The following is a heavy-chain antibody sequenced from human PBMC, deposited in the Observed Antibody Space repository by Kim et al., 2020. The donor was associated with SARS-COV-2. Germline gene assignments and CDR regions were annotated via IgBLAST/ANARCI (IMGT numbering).Heavy chain of an antibody. Sequence: GGSLRLSCAASGFTFSSYGMHWVRQAPGKGLEWVAVISYDGSNKYYADSVKGRFTISRDNSKNTLYLQMNSLRAEDTAVYYCAKDLWQWLVISWENVVYGMDVWGQGTTVTVSS. J-gene: IGHJ6*02. V-gene: IGHV3-30*18. CDR3: AKDLWQWLVISWENVVYGMDV. D-gene: IGHD6-19*01. CDR1: GFTFSSYG. CDR2: ISYDGSNK.